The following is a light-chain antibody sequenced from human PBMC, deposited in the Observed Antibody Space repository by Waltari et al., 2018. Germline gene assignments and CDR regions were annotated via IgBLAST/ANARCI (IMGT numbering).Light chain of an antibody. V-gene: IGKV3-20*01. CDR3: QQYGSSPPRYS. CDR2: NAS. Sequence: EIVVTQSPGTLALSPGERATLSCRASQSLSSSHLAWYQQKPGQAPRLHIYNASSRATGIADRFSGSGSGTDFTLTISRLEPEDFAVYYCQQYGSSPPRYSFGQGTKLEIK. J-gene: IGKJ2*03. CDR1: QSLSSSH.